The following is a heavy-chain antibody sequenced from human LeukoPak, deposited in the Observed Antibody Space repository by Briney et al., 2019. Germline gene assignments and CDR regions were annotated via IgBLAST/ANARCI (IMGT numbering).Heavy chain of an antibody. Sequence: PGGSLRLSCAASGFTFSSNYMSWVRQPPGKGLDWVSVLYRDGTTYYADSVKGRFTISRDTSRNTVYLQMNNLRAEDTAIYYCARERTTGGGLDYWGQGTLVTVSS. CDR2: LYRDGTT. CDR1: GFTFSSNY. J-gene: IGHJ4*02. D-gene: IGHD1-1*01. V-gene: IGHV3-53*01. CDR3: ARERTTGGGLDY.